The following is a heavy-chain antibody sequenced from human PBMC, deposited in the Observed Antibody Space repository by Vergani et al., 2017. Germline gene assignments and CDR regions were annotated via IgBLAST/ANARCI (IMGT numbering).Heavy chain of an antibody. J-gene: IGHJ4*02. V-gene: IGHV4-59*01. Sequence: QVQLQESGPGLVKPSETLSLTCTVSGGSISSYYWSWIRQPPGKGLEWIGYIYYIGSTNYNPSLKSRVTISVDTSKNQFSLKLSSVTAADTAVYYCASDYGDYGIGYWGQGTLVTVSS. CDR3: ASDYGDYGIGY. D-gene: IGHD4-17*01. CDR2: IYYIGST. CDR1: GGSISSYY.